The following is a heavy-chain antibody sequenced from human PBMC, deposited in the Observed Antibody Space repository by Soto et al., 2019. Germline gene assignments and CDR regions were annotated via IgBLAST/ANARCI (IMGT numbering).Heavy chain of an antibody. CDR2: IYHSGST. CDR3: ASRNKGYYYGMDV. Sequence: SETLSLTCAVSGGSISRSNWWSWVRQPPGKGLEWIGEIYHSGSTNYNPSLKSRVTISVDKSKNQFSLKLSSVTAADTAVYYCASRNKGYYYGMDVWGQGTTVTVSS. CDR1: GGSISRSNW. J-gene: IGHJ6*02. V-gene: IGHV4-4*02.